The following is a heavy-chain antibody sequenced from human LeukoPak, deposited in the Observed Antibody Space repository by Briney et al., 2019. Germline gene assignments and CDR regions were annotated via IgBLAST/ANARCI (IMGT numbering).Heavy chain of an antibody. Sequence: GGSLRLSCAASGFTFSSYAMSWVRQAPGKGLEWVSAIRGSVGNTYYPDSVKGRFTISRDNSNNTLYLQMNSLRAEDTAIYYCARSGIWYFDFWGQGTLVTVSS. CDR3: ARSGIWYFDF. D-gene: IGHD1-14*01. CDR2: IRGSVGNT. V-gene: IGHV3-23*01. CDR1: GFTFSSYA. J-gene: IGHJ4*02.